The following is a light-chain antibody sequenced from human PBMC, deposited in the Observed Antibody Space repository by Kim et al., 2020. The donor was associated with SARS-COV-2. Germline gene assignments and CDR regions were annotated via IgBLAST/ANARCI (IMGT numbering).Light chain of an antibody. CDR3: NSRDSSGNHVV. CDR1: SLRSYY. CDR2: GKN. J-gene: IGLJ2*01. V-gene: IGLV3-19*01. Sequence: LVQTVKITCQGDSLRSYYASWYQQKPGQAPVLVIYGKNNRPSGIPDRFSGSSSGNTASLTITGAQAEDEADYYCNSRDSSGNHVVFGGGTQLTVL.